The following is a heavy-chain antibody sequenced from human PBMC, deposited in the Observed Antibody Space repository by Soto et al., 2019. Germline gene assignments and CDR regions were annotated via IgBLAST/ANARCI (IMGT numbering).Heavy chain of an antibody. Sequence: SLNCTIRSAAISTFYCSWIQQPPGKGLEWIGYIYYSGSTNYNPSLKSRVTISVDTSKNQFSLKLSSVTAADTAVYYCARLDRPQDASSPNMDACGIDTTLPIS. CDR1: SAAISTFY. J-gene: IGHJ6*03. V-gene: IGHV4-59*08. D-gene: IGHD6-6*01. CDR2: IYYSGST. CDR3: ARLDRPQDASSPNMDA.